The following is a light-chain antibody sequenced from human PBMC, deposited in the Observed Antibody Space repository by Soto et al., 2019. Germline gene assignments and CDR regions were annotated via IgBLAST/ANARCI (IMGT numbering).Light chain of an antibody. CDR1: QDISDD. J-gene: IGKJ4*01. V-gene: IGKV1-6*01. CDR2: AAS. Sequence: AIQMTQSPSSLSASVGDSVTITCRASQDISDDLGWYQQKPGKAPKLLIYAASSLERGVPSRFSGSGSGTDLTLTISSLQPEDFATYYCQQDYRYPLTFGGGTKVEIK. CDR3: QQDYRYPLT.